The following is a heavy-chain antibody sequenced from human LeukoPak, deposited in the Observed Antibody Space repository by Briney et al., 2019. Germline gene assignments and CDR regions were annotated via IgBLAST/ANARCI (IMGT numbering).Heavy chain of an antibody. D-gene: IGHD2-8*01. CDR3: ARGDLISDH. V-gene: IGHV4-34*01. J-gene: IGHJ4*02. CDR2: INHSGNT. CDR1: GGSFSGYY. Sequence: SETLSLTCAVYGGSFSGYYWLWIRQPPGEGLEWIGEINHSGNTNYNPSLKSRVTISVDTSKNQFSLKLISVTAADTAVYYFARGDLISDHWGQGTLVTVSS.